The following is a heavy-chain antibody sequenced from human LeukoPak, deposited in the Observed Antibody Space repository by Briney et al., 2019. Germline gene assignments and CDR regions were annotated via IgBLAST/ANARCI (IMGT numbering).Heavy chain of an antibody. Sequence: SETLSLTCTVSGGSISSYSWSWIRQPPGKGLEWIGYIYHSGSTYYNPSLKSRVTISVDRSKNQFSLKLSSVTAADTAVYYCAGTTIFGVVTHDAFDIWGQGTMVTVSS. V-gene: IGHV4-30-2*01. CDR1: GGSISSYS. D-gene: IGHD3-3*01. J-gene: IGHJ3*02. CDR2: IYHSGST. CDR3: AGTTIFGVVTHDAFDI.